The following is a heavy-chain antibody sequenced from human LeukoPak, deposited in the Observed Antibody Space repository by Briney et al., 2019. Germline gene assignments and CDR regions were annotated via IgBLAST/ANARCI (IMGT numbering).Heavy chain of an antibody. J-gene: IGHJ4*02. V-gene: IGHV3-48*01. CDR1: EFTFSSYS. CDR2: ITNSGNSK. CDR3: ARGAGDTAMAY. Sequence: PGGSLRLSCAASEFTFSSYSMNWVRQAPGKGLEWVSYITNSGNSKSYADSVKGRFTISRDNTKNSLYLQMNGLRAEDTAVYYCARGAGDTAMAYWGQGTLVTVSS. D-gene: IGHD5-18*01.